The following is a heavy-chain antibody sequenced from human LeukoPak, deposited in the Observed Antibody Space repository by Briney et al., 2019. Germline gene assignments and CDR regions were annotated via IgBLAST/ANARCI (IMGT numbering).Heavy chain of an antibody. Sequence: PGGSLRLSCAASGFTFSSYWMHWLRQAPGMGLVWVSGINSDGSSTSYADSVRGRFTISRDNAKNTLYLQMNSLRAEDAAVYYCARAPYLSGIKEFDYWGQGTLVTVSS. J-gene: IGHJ4*02. D-gene: IGHD3-10*01. CDR2: INSDGSST. CDR3: ARAPYLSGIKEFDY. V-gene: IGHV3-74*01. CDR1: GFTFSSYW.